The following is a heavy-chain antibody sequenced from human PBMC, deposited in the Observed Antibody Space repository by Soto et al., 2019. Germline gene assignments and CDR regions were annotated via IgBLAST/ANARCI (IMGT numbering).Heavy chain of an antibody. V-gene: IGHV4-34*01. CDR1: GGSISGHY. CDR3: ARGNIAAALVY. J-gene: IGHJ4*02. Sequence: QVQLQQWGAGLLKPSETLSLTCAVCGGSISGHYWNWIRQPPGKGLEWIGEINHSGRTNYNPSLKSRVTISVDTSKNQFSLNLGSVTAADTAVYFCARGNIAAALVYWGQGTLVTVSS. D-gene: IGHD6-13*01. CDR2: INHSGRT.